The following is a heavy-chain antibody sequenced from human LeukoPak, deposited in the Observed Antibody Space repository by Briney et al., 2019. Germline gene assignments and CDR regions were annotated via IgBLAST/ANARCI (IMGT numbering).Heavy chain of an antibody. CDR2: IIPIFGTA. V-gene: IGHV1-69*06. CDR3: ARDVGAKIAFDI. CDR1: RGTFSSYA. D-gene: IGHD1-26*01. Sequence: GASVKVSFKASRGTFSSYAISWVRQAPGQGLEWMGGIIPIFGTANYAQNFQGRVTITADKSTSTAYMELSSLRSEDTAVYYCARDVGAKIAFDIWGQGTMVAVSS. J-gene: IGHJ3*02.